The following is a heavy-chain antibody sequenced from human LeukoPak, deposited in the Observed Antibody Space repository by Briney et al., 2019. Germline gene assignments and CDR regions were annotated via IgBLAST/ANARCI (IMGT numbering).Heavy chain of an antibody. CDR3: AKGSASPRPYYFDY. V-gene: IGHV3-30*18. CDR1: GFTFSSYG. D-gene: IGHD2-15*01. J-gene: IGHJ4*02. CDR2: ISYDGSNK. Sequence: GRSLRLSCAASGFTFSSYGMHWVRQAPGKGLEWVAVISYDGSNKYYADSVKGRFTISRDNSKNTLYLQMNSLRAEDTAVYYCAKGSASPRPYYFDYWGQGILVTVSS.